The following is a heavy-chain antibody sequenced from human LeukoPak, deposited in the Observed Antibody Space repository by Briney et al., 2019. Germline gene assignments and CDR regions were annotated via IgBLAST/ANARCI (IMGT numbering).Heavy chain of an antibody. CDR3: ARPTTFYYYYMDV. Sequence: SETLSLTCTVSGGSISSSRYYWGWIRQPPGKGLEWIGRIYYSGNTYYSPSLKSRVTMSVDTSKNQFSLMLTSVTAADTAVYYCARPTTFYYYYMDVWGKGTTVTVSS. D-gene: IGHD4-17*01. CDR1: GGSISSSRYY. V-gene: IGHV4-39*01. J-gene: IGHJ6*03. CDR2: IYYSGNT.